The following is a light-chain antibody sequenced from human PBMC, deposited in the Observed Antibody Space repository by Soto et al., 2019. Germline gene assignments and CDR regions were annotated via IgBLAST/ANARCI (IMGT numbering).Light chain of an antibody. J-gene: IGKJ1*01. Sequence: EIVWTQSPGTLSLSPGERATLSCRASQTISGTYLAWYQQKPGQAPRLLIYSSSSRAAGVSDRFSGSGSGTDFSLTISRLEPEDFAMYYCQQYGRSPTWTFGQGTKVDIK. CDR1: QTISGTY. V-gene: IGKV3-20*01. CDR3: QQYGRSPTWT. CDR2: SSS.